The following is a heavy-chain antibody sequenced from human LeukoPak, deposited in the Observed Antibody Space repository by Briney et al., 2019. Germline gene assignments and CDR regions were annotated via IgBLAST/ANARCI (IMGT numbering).Heavy chain of an antibody. CDR2: ISYDGSNK. Sequence: PGRSLRLSCAASGFTFSSYGMHWVRQAPGKGLEWVAVISYDGSNKYYADSVKGRFTISRDNSKNTLYLQMNSLRAEGTAVYYCAKDGVVGAGLFDYWGQGTLVTVSS. CDR3: AKDGVVGAGLFDY. CDR1: GFTFSSYG. J-gene: IGHJ4*02. D-gene: IGHD1-26*01. V-gene: IGHV3-30*18.